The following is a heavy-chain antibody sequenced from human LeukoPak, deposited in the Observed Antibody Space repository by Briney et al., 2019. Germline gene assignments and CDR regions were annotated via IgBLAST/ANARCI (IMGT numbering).Heavy chain of an antibody. CDR3: AGDMAAADLFDY. Sequence: PGGSLRLSCAASGFTFSSYSMNWVRQAPGKGLEWVSSISSSSSYIYYADSVRGRFTISRDNAKNSLYLQMNSLRAEDTAVYYCAGDMAAADLFDYWGQGTLVTVSS. V-gene: IGHV3-21*01. J-gene: IGHJ4*02. CDR1: GFTFSSYS. CDR2: ISSSSSYI. D-gene: IGHD6-13*01.